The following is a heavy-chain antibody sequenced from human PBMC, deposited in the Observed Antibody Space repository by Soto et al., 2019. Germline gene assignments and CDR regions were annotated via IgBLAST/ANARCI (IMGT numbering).Heavy chain of an antibody. V-gene: IGHV3-23*01. D-gene: IGHD3-10*01. J-gene: IGHJ4*02. Sequence: GGSLRLSCAASGFTFSSYAMSWVRQAPGKGLEWVSAVSGNGQGIYYADSVRGRFTISRDNSKNTVFLHMDSLRAEDTAVYYCAKDRDYPRDYFHYWGQGTLVTVSS. CDR3: AKDRDYPRDYFHY. CDR1: GFTFSSYA. CDR2: VSGNGQGI.